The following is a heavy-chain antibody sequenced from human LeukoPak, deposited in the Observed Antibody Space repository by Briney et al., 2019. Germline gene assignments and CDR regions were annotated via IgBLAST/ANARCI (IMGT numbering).Heavy chain of an antibody. V-gene: IGHV3-30*18. CDR2: MSYDGSNK. J-gene: IGHJ6*04. Sequence: PGRSLRLSCAASGFTFSSYGMHWVRQAPGKGLEWVAVMSYDGSNKYYADSVKGRFTISRDNSKNTLYLQMNSLRAEGTAVYYCAKSSYSSSWYVFYYGMDVWGKGTTVTVSS. CDR1: GFTFSSYG. CDR3: AKSSYSSSWYVFYYGMDV. D-gene: IGHD6-13*01.